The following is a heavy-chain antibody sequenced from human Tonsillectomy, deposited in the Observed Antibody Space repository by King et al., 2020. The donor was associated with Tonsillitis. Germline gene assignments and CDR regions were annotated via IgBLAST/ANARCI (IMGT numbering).Heavy chain of an antibody. Sequence: QGQLVQSGAEVKKPGASVKVSCKASGYIFHRYGITWVRQAPGQGLEWMGWISAYNGKTNYAQKFQGRVTMTTDTATSTAYMELKSLRSDDTAVYYCARGWLVGAYRTGWFDPWGQGILVTVSS. CDR1: GYIFHRYG. J-gene: IGHJ5*02. CDR3: ARGWLVGAYRTGWFDP. D-gene: IGHD1-26*01. CDR2: ISAYNGKT. V-gene: IGHV1-18*01.